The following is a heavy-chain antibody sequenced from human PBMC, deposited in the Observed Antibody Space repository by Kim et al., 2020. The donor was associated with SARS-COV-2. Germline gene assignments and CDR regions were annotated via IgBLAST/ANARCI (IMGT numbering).Heavy chain of an antibody. CDR1: GFTFSSYG. V-gene: IGHV3-33*01. Sequence: GGSLRLSCAASGFTFSSYGMHWVRQAPGKGLEWVAVIWDDGSNKYYADSVKGRFTISRDNSKNTLYLQMNSLRAEDTAVYYCARELLVGDTSYGMGVLGQGTPVT. J-gene: IGHJ6*01. D-gene: IGHD2-21*01. CDR3: ARELLVGDTSYGMGV. CDR2: IWDDGSNK.